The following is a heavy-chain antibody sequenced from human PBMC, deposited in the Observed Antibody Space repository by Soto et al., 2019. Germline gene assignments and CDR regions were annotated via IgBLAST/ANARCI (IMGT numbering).Heavy chain of an antibody. CDR3: ARESEDLTSNFDY. J-gene: IGHJ4*02. CDR2: ISSTTNYI. V-gene: IGHV3-21*01. Sequence: GGSLRLSCVASGFTFTRYSMNWVRQAPGKGLEWVSSISSTTNYIYYADSMKGRFTVSRDNAKNSVYLEMNSLSAEDTAVYYCARESEDLTSNFDYWGQGTLVTVSS. CDR1: GFTFTRYS.